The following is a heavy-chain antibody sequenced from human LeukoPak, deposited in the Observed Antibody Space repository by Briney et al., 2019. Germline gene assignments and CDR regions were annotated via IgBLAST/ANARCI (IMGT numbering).Heavy chain of an antibody. D-gene: IGHD6-13*01. J-gene: IGHJ6*03. V-gene: IGHV4-61*09. Sequence: PSETLSLTCTVSGGSISRGGYCWSWIRQPAGKGLEWIGHIYTSGSTNYNPSLKSRVTISVDTSKNQFSLKLSSVTAADTAVYYCARAVKGTAAAAIYYYYYYMDVWGKGTTVTISS. CDR2: IYTSGST. CDR1: GGSISRGGYC. CDR3: ARAVKGTAAAAIYYYYYYMDV.